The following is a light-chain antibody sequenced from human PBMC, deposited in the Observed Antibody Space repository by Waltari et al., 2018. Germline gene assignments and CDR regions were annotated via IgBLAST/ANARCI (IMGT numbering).Light chain of an antibody. J-gene: IGKJ5*01. CDR3: QQRRTWPIT. Sequence: EIVLTQSPATLSLSPGERATLSCRASQSVSSYLAWFQQKPGQAPRLLIYDASNRATGIPARFSGSGSGTDFTLTISSLEPEDSAVYYCQQRRTWPITFGQGTRLEIK. CDR2: DAS. CDR1: QSVSSY. V-gene: IGKV3-11*01.